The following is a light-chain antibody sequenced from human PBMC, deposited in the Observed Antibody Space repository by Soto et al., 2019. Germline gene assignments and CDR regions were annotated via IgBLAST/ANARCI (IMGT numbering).Light chain of an antibody. J-gene: IGKJ4*01. CDR3: QHRAGWPPALT. Sequence: ETVLTHGLSIMSLSPFERATLSCRASESVSNSLAWYQHKPGQAPRLLIYNASNRATGIPARFSGSGSGTDFTLTISSLEPEDFAVYFCQHRAGWPPALTFGGGTKVDI. CDR2: NAS. CDR1: ESVSNS. V-gene: IGKV3-11*01.